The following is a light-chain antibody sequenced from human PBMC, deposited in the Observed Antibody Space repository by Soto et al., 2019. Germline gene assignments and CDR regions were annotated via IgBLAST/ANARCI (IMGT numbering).Light chain of an antibody. CDR2: GVS. V-gene: IGKV3-20*01. CDR3: QDFAYPQWT. CDR1: QSGSSQY. J-gene: IGKJ1*01. Sequence: VLTQSPDTLSLSPGERATLSCRASQSGSSQYLSWYQQRPGQPPRLLIYGVSIRANGIPDRFSGSGSGSDFNLTINRLEPEDFAVYYCQDFAYPQWTFGQGTKVEI.